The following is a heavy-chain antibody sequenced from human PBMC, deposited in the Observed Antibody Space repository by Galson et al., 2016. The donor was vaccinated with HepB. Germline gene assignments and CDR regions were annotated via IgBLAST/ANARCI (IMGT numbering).Heavy chain of an antibody. Sequence: SETLSLTCAVYGGSFSGYYYNWIRQPPGKGLEWIGEINQSGSTNYNPSLKSRVTLSVDTSKDQFSLRMSSVNAADTAVYYCARGPYVRQLVDRKLRLWFDPWGQGILVTVSS. CDR3: ARGPYVRQLVDRKLRLWFDP. J-gene: IGHJ5*02. V-gene: IGHV4-34*01. D-gene: IGHD6-13*01. CDR1: GGSFSGYY. CDR2: INQSGST.